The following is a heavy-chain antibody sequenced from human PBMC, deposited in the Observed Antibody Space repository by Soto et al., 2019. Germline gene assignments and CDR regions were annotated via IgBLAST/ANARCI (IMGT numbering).Heavy chain of an antibody. CDR1: GGTFSSYA. D-gene: IGHD6-13*01. J-gene: IGHJ4*02. Sequence: SVKVSCKASGGTFSSYAISWVRQAPGQGLEWMGGIIPIFGTANYAQKFQGRVTITADKSTSTAYMELSSLRSEDTAVYYCASFLIAAAGTEYFGYSARGTLVPVSS. CDR3: ASFLIAAAGTEYFGY. V-gene: IGHV1-69*06. CDR2: IIPIFGTA.